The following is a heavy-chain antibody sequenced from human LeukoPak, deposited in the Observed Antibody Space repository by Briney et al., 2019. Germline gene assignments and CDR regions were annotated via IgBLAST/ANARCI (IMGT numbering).Heavy chain of an antibody. CDR1: GFTFGDYA. D-gene: IGHD4-17*01. CDR2: IRSKAYGGTT. CDR3: ARENYGEDY. J-gene: IGHJ4*02. Sequence: GGSLRLSCTASGFTFGDYAMSWVRQAPGKGLEWVGFIRSKAYGGTTEYAASVNGRFTISRDDSKTIAYLQMNSLRSEDTAVYYCARENYGEDYWGQGTLVTVSS. V-gene: IGHV3-49*04.